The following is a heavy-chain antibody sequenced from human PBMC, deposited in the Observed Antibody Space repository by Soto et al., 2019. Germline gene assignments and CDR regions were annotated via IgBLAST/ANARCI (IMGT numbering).Heavy chain of an antibody. J-gene: IGHJ6*02. Sequence: GGSLRLSCAASGFTFSSYSMNWVRQAPGKGLEWVSYISSSSSTIYYADSVKGRFTISRDNAKNSLYLQMNSLRDEDTAVYYCARDPYYGSGSVSLDGGMDVWGQGTTVTVSS. CDR3: ARDPYYGSGSVSLDGGMDV. CDR1: GFTFSSYS. D-gene: IGHD3-10*01. V-gene: IGHV3-48*02. CDR2: ISSSSSTI.